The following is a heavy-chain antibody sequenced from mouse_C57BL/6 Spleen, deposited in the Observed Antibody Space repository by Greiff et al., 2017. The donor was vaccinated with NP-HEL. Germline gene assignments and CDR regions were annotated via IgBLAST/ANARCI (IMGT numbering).Heavy chain of an antibody. J-gene: IGHJ4*01. D-gene: IGHD1-1*01. CDR2: IYPSDSET. CDR1: GYTFTSYW. CDR3: ARKRFYGSSYDAMDY. Sequence: VQLQQSGAELVRPGSSVKLSCKASGYTFTSYWMDWVKQRPGQGLEWIGNIYPSDSETHYNQKFKDQATLTVDTSSSTAYMQLSSLTSEDSAVYYCARKRFYGSSYDAMDYWGQGTSVTVSS. V-gene: IGHV1-61*01.